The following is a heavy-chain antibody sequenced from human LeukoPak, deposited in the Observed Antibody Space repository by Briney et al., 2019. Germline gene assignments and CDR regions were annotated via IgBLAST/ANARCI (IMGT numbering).Heavy chain of an antibody. V-gene: IGHV3-33*01. CDR1: GFTFSSYG. D-gene: IGHD6-13*01. J-gene: IGHJ4*02. CDR3: ARDGPQAAFDY. Sequence: GRSLRLSCAASGFTFSSYGMHWVRQAPGKGLEWVALIWYDGSNKYYTDSVKGRLTISRDNSKNTLYLQMNSLRAEDTAVYYCARDGPQAAFDYWGQGTLVTVSS. CDR2: IWYDGSNK.